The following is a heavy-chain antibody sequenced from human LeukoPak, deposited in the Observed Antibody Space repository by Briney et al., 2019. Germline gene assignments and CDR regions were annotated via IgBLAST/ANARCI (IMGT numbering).Heavy chain of an antibody. D-gene: IGHD3-3*01. CDR1: GGSISSGSYY. CDR3: AREQFYDFWSGPKYNWFDP. CDR2: IYTSGST. V-gene: IGHV4-61*02. Sequence: SETLSLTCTVSGGSISSGSYYWSWIRQPAGKGLEWIGRIYTSGSTNYNPSLKSRVTISVDTSKNQFSLKLSSVTAADTAVYYCAREQFYDFWSGPKYNWFDPWGQGTLVTVSS. J-gene: IGHJ5*02.